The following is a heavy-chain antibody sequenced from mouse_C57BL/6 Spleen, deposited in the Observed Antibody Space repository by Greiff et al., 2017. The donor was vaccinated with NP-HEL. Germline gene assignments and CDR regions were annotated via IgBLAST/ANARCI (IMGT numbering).Heavy chain of an antibody. CDR3: ARGATVVPGSYFDY. Sequence: QVQLQQPGAELVMPGASVKLSCKASGYTFTSYWMHWVKQRPGQGLEWIGEIDPSDSYTNYNQKFKGKSTLTVDKSSSTAYMQLSSLTSEDSAVYYCARGATVVPGSYFDYWGQGTTLTVSS. CDR1: GYTFTSYW. CDR2: IDPSDSYT. D-gene: IGHD1-1*01. V-gene: IGHV1-69*01. J-gene: IGHJ2*01.